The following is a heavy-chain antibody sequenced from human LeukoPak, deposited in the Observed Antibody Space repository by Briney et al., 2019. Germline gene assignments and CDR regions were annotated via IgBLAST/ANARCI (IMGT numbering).Heavy chain of an antibody. J-gene: IGHJ3*02. D-gene: IGHD6-13*01. CDR2: ISFDASNK. CDR3: ARDLGEYSGSWGYDAFDI. V-gene: IGHV3-30*03. Sequence: GGSLRLSCAASGFTFDDYGMHWVRQAPGKGLEWVAVISFDASNKYYADSVKGRFTISRDNSKNTLYLQMNSLRAEDTAVYYCARDLGEYSGSWGYDAFDIWGQGTMVTVSS. CDR1: GFTFDDYG.